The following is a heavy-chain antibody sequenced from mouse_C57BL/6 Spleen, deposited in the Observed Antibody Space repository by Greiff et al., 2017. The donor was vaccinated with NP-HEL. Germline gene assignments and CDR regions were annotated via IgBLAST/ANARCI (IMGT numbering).Heavy chain of an antibody. D-gene: IGHD1-1*01. Sequence: VKLKESGAELVKPGASVKISCKASGYAFSSYWMNWVKQRPGKGLEWIGQIYPGDGDTNYNGKFKGKATLTADKSSSTAYMQLSSLTSEDSAVYFCARGRGDYYAMDYWGQGTSVTVSS. CDR2: IYPGDGDT. CDR3: ARGRGDYYAMDY. V-gene: IGHV1-80*01. J-gene: IGHJ4*01. CDR1: GYAFSSYW.